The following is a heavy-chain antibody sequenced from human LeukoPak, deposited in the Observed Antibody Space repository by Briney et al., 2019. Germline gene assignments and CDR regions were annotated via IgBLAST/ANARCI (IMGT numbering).Heavy chain of an antibody. Sequence: ASVKVSCKASGGTFSSYAISWVRQAPGQGLEWMGGIIPIFGTANYAQKFQGRVTITADKSTSTAYMELSSLRSEDTAVYYCASTLGAVAGFFPFDYWGQGTLVTVSS. CDR1: GGTFSSYA. CDR3: ASTLGAVAGFFPFDY. CDR2: IIPIFGTA. V-gene: IGHV1-69*06. D-gene: IGHD6-19*01. J-gene: IGHJ4*02.